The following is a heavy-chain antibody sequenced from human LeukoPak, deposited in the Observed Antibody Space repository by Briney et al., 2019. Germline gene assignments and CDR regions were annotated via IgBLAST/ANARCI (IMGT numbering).Heavy chain of an antibody. Sequence: ASVKVSCKTSGYTFTGYHIHWVRQARGQGLKWMGWINSNSGGTNYAQNFKGRVTMTRDTSITTAYMELRRLTSDDTAVYYCARVGLNYDYDYWGQGTLVTVSS. CDR1: GYTFTGYH. D-gene: IGHD5-12*01. J-gene: IGHJ4*02. CDR2: INSNSGGT. CDR3: ARVGLNYDYDY. V-gene: IGHV1-2*02.